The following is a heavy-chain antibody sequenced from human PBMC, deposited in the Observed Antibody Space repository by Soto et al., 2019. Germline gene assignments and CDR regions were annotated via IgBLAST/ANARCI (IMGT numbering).Heavy chain of an antibody. CDR2: SKNRGTA. CDR1: GSPVNTYY. D-gene: IGHD3-10*01. V-gene: IGHV4-34*01. Sequence: SETLSLTCAVDGSPVNTYYWTWFHRPPGKGLEWVGDSKNRGTANYTPSLKSRLTEPLDTSKTQFSLKLTSVTAADTAVYYCLMVTYSGMDVWGQGTKVTVS. CDR3: LMVTYSGMDV. J-gene: IGHJ6*02.